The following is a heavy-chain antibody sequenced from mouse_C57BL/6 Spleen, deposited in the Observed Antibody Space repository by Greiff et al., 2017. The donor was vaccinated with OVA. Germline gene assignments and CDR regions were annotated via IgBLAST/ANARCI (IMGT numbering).Heavy chain of an antibody. V-gene: IGHV1-26*01. J-gene: IGHJ4*01. D-gene: IGHD2-4*01. CDR2: INPNNGGT. Sequence: VQLQQSGPELVKPGASVKISCKASGYTFTDYYMNWVKQSHGKSLEWIGDINPNNGGTSYNQKFKGKATLTVDKSSSTAYMELRSLTSEDSAVYYCARFDYDYAYYAMDYWGQGTSVTVSS. CDR3: ARFDYDYAYYAMDY. CDR1: GYTFTDYY.